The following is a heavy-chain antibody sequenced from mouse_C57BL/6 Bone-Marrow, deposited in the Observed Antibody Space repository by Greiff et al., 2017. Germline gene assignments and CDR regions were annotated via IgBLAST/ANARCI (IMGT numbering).Heavy chain of an antibody. V-gene: IGHV5-6*01. D-gene: IGHD1-1*01. CDR2: ISSGGSYT. J-gene: IGHJ1*03. CDR1: GFTFSSYG. CDR3: ARHGDYFGSSYWYFDV. Sequence: EVKLVESGGDLVKPGGSLKLSCAASGFTFSSYGMSWVRQTPDKRLEWVATISSGGSYTYYPDSVKGRFTISRDNAKNTLYLQMSSLTSEDTAMYYWARHGDYFGSSYWYFDVWGTETTVTVSS.